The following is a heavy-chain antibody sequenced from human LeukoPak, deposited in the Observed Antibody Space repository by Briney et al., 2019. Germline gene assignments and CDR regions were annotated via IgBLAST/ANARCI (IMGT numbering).Heavy chain of an antibody. CDR2: ISGSGGST. CDR3: AKDRGGGSYYFDY. CDR1: GFTFGNYA. D-gene: IGHD3-10*01. V-gene: IGHV3-23*01. Sequence: PGGSLRLSCAASGFTFGNYAMSWVRQAPGKGLEWVSAISGSGGSTYYADSVKGRFTISRDNSKNTLYLQMNSLRAEDTAVYYCAKDRGGGSYYFDYWGQGTLVTVSS. J-gene: IGHJ4*02.